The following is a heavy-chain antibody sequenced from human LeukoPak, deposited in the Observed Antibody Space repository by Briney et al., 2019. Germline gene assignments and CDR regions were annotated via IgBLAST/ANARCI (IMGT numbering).Heavy chain of an antibody. J-gene: IGHJ6*02. D-gene: IGHD3-16*01. CDR2: INPNSGGT. V-gene: IGHV1-2*02. CDR3: ARVGGLELYYYYGMDV. Sequence: ASVKVSCKASGYTFTGYYMHWVRQAPGQGLEWMGWINPNSGGTNYAQKLQGRVTMTRDTSISTAYMELSRLRSDDTAVYYCARVGGLELYYYYGMDVWGQGTTVTVSS. CDR1: GYTFTGYY.